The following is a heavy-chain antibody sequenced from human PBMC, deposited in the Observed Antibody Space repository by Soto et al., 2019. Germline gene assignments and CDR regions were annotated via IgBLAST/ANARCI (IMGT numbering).Heavy chain of an antibody. CDR2: IYYSGST. CDR1: GGSISSGGYY. V-gene: IGHV4-31*03. J-gene: IGHJ3*02. D-gene: IGHD4-17*01. CDR3: ARDYGDFPDAFDI. Sequence: QVQLQESGPGLVKPSQTLSLTCTVSGGSISSGGYYWSWIRQHPGKGLEWIGDIYYSGSTYYNPSLKSRVTISVDTSKNQFSLKLSSVTAADTAVYYCARDYGDFPDAFDIWGQGTMVTVSS.